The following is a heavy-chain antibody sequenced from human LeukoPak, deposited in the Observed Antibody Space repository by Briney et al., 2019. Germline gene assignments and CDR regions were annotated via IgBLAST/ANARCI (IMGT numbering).Heavy chain of an antibody. J-gene: IGHJ4*02. CDR2: IYTSGHT. D-gene: IGHD6-13*01. CDR1: GGSISNYY. Sequence: PSETLSLTCTVSGGSISNYYWTFIRQPAGKGLEWIGRIYTSGHTNYSPALRGRVTMSIDTSKDQFSLKLNSVTAADTAVYFCARESSTWPYYFDYWGQGALVTVSS. CDR3: ARESSTWPYYFDY. V-gene: IGHV4-4*07.